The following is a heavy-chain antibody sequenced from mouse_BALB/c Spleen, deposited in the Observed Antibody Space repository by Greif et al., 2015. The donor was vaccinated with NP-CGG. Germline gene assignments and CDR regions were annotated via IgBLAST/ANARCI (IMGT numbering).Heavy chain of an antibody. V-gene: IGHV1-9*01. Sequence: VQLQQSGAELMKPGASVKISCKATGYTFSSYWIEWVKQRPGHGLEWIGEILPGSGSTNYNEKFKGKATFTADTSSNTAYMQLSSLTSEDSAVYYCAREAYGNYGAMDYWGQGTSVTVSS. CDR3: AREAYGNYGAMDY. D-gene: IGHD2-10*02. CDR1: GYTFSSYW. J-gene: IGHJ4*01. CDR2: ILPGSGST.